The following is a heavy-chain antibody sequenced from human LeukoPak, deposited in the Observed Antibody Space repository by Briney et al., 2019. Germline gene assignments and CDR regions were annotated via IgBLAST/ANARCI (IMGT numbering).Heavy chain of an antibody. D-gene: IGHD2-2*02. J-gene: IGHJ3*02. Sequence: GESLKISCTGSGYSFTNYWIAWVRQVPGKGLEWMGIIYPTDSDARYSPSFQGQVTISVDESISTAYLQWSSLKASDTAMYCCARHPCTSTTCYSVHAFDIWGQGTMVTVSS. CDR3: ARHPCTSTTCYSVHAFDI. V-gene: IGHV5-51*01. CDR1: GYSFTNYW. CDR2: IYPTDSDA.